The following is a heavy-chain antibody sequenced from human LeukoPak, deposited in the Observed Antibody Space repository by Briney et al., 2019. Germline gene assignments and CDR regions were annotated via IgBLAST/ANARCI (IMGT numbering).Heavy chain of an antibody. J-gene: IGHJ5*02. Sequence: PSETLSLTCAVYGGSFSGYYWSWIRQPPGKGLERIGYIYYSGTTNYNPSLKSRVTISIDTSKNQFSLKLSSVTAADTAVFYCARGGDYYGSGTYYAFDPWGQGTLVTVSS. V-gene: IGHV4-59*01. D-gene: IGHD3-10*01. CDR1: GGSFSGYY. CDR2: IYYSGTT. CDR3: ARGGDYYGSGTYYAFDP.